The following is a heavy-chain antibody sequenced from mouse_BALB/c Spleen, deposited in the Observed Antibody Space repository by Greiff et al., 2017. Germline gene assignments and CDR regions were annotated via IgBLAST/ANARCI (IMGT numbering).Heavy chain of an antibody. CDR1: GYTFTSYY. J-gene: IGHJ1*01. V-gene: IGHV1S56*01. CDR2: IYPGNVNT. CDR3: ARGGGNWYFDV. Sequence: QVQLKQSGPELVKPGASVRISCKASGYTFTSYYIHWVKQRPGQGLEWIGWIYPGNVNTKYNEKFKGKATLTADKSSSTAYMQLSSLTSEDSAVYFCARGGGNWYFDVWGAGTTVTVSS.